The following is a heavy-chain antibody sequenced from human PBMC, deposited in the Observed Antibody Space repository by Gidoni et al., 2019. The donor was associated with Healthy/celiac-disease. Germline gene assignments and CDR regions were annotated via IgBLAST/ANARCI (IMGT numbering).Heavy chain of an antibody. D-gene: IGHD1-7*01. J-gene: IGHJ5*02. CDR2: IGGGGGIT. Sequence: EVQLLESGGGLVQPGGSLRLSCAASGFTFSSYAMSWVRQAPGKGLEWVSAIGGGGGITYYADSGKGRFTISRDNSKNTLYLQMNSLRAEDTAVYYCAKDRNWNSRGWFDPWGQGTLVTVSS. V-gene: IGHV3-23*01. CDR3: AKDRNWNSRGWFDP. CDR1: GFTFSSYA.